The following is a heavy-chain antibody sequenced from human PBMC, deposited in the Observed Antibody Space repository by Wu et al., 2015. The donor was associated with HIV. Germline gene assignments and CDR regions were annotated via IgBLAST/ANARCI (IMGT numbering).Heavy chain of an antibody. V-gene: IGHV4-38-2*01. Sequence: QVQLQESGPGLVKPSETLSLTCVVSGTSVSSDYYWGWIRQTPGKGLEWIGTLYHTGSTYYNPSLKSRVTISVDTSQNHFPLKLNSVTAADTAVYYCARGPKNIVVVPAARYYFDYWGQGTLVTVSS. J-gene: IGHJ4*02. D-gene: IGHD2-2*01. CDR1: GTSVSSDYY. CDR2: LYHTGST. CDR3: ARGPKNIVVVPAARYYFDY.